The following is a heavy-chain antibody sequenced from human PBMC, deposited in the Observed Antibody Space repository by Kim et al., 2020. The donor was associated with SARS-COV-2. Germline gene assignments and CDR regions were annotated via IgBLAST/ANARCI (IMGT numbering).Heavy chain of an antibody. CDR2: IYYSGST. CDR1: GGSISSSSYY. D-gene: IGHD5-18*01. J-gene: IGHJ6*02. Sequence: SETLSLTCTVSGGSISSSSYYWGWIRQPPGKGLEWIGSIYYSGSTYYNPSLKSRVTISVDTSKNQFSLKLSSVTAADTAVYYCARQRGGYSYGSSSPYYYYGMDVWGQGTTVTVSS. CDR3: ARQRGGYSYGSSSPYYYYGMDV. V-gene: IGHV4-39*01.